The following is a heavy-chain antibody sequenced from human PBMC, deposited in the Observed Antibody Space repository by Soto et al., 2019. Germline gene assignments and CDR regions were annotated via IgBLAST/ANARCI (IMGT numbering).Heavy chain of an antibody. CDR1: GFTFSSYA. V-gene: IGHV3-30-3*01. Sequence: QVQLVESGGGVVQPGRSLRLSCAASGFTFSSYAMHWVRQAPGKGLEWVAVISYDGSNKYYADSVKGRFTISRDNSKNTLYLQMNSLRAEDTAVYYCARAEGADWGQGTLVIVSS. J-gene: IGHJ4*02. D-gene: IGHD1-26*01. CDR3: ARAEGAD. CDR2: ISYDGSNK.